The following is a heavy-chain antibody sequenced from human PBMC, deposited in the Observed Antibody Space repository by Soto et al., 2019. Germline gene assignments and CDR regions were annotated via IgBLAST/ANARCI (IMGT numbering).Heavy chain of an antibody. CDR3: XXXXXXXXXXXXXXXYYDY. Sequence: EMQLVESGGGLVQPGGSLRLSCAASGFTFRTYWMSWVRQAPGTGLEWVXXXKHDGGEKYYVDSVKGRFAISRDNXXXXXXXXXXXXXXXXXXXXXXXXXXXXXXXXXXXXXYYDYWGQGTLVSVSS. J-gene: IGHJ4*02. V-gene: IGHV3-7*01. CDR2: XKHDGGEK. CDR1: GFTFRTYW.